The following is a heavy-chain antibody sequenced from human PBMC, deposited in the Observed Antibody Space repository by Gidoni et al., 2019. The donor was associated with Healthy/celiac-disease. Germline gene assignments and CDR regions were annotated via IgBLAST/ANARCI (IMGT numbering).Heavy chain of an antibody. CDR3: AKEERYSSSYGY. D-gene: IGHD6-6*01. CDR1: GFTFSSYG. V-gene: IGHV3-30*18. J-gene: IGHJ4*02. Sequence: QVQLVESGGGVVQPGRSLRLSCAAPGFTFSSYGMHWVRQAPGKGLEWVAVISYDGSNKYYADSVKGRFTISRDNSKNTLYLQMNSLRAEDTAVYYCAKEERYSSSYGYWGQGTLVTVSS. CDR2: ISYDGSNK.